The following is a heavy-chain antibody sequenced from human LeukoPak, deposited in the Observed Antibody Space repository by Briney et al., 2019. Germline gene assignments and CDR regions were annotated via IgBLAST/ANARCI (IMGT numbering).Heavy chain of an antibody. CDR2: INAGNGNT. J-gene: IGHJ4*02. CDR1: GYTFTSYA. CDR3: ARVGSSGWPPLYYFDY. D-gene: IGHD6-19*01. V-gene: IGHV1-3*01. Sequence: ASVKVSCKASGYTFTSYAMHWVRQAPGQRLEWMGWINAGNGNTKYSQKFQGRVTITRDTSASTAYMELSSLGSEDTAVYYCARVGSSGWPPLYYFDYWGQGTLVTVSS.